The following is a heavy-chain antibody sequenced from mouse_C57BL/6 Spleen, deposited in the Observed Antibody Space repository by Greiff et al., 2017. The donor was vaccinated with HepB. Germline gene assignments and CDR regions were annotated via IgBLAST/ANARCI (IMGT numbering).Heavy chain of an antibody. D-gene: IGHD2-5*01. V-gene: IGHV1-81*01. CDR3: AREDSDYEYYYAMDY. J-gene: IGHJ4*01. CDR2: IYPRSGNT. CDR1: GYTFTSYG. Sequence: QVHVKQSGAELARPGASVKLSCKASGYTFTSYGISWVKQRTGQGLEWIGEIYPRSGNTYYNEKFKGKATLTADKSSSTAYMELRSLTSEDSAVYFCAREDSDYEYYYAMDYWGQGTSVTVSS.